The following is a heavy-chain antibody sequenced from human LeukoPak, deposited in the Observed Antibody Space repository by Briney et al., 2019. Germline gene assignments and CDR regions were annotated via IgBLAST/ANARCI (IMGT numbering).Heavy chain of an antibody. D-gene: IGHD1-14*01. CDR3: AKDTGGKPQYFDY. V-gene: IGHV3-23*01. J-gene: IGHJ4*02. CDR2: ISGSGGST. CDR1: GFTFGSYA. Sequence: SGGSLRLSCAASGFTFGSYAMSWVRQAPGKGLEWVSAISGSGGSTYYADSVKGRFTISRDNSKNTLYLQMNSLRAEDTAVYYCAKDTGGKPQYFDYWGQGTLVTVSS.